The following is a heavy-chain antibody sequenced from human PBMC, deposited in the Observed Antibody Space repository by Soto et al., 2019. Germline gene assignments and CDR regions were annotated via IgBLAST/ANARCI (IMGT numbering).Heavy chain of an antibody. D-gene: IGHD1-26*01. CDR1: GFSFTKAW. J-gene: IGHJ4*02. V-gene: IGHV3-15*07. Sequence: EVQLVESGGGLVKPGGSLRLSCAASGFSFTKAWMNWVRQAPGKGLGWVGRIRTYSEGERTDYSAPVKGRFSISRDDSKNTLYLQMNSLKIEDTAVYYCTTGSDEGYWGQGALVTVSS. CDR2: IRTYSEGERT. CDR3: TTGSDEGY.